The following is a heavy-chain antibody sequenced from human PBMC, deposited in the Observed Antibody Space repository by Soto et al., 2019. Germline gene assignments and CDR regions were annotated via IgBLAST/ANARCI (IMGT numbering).Heavy chain of an antibody. J-gene: IGHJ4*02. V-gene: IGHV1-69*06. CDR3: AREGRGKKAGYNGLVSLGY. CDR1: GSRFSNYV. Sequence: QVRLVQSGAEVKTPGSSLKVSCTVSGSRFSNYVISWVRQAPGHGLEWLGRIIPISNTTPYAQKFQGRVTITADKSTNTASLELSSLRSDDTAVYYCAREGRGKKAGYNGLVSLGYWGQGTLVTVAS. D-gene: IGHD2-2*02. CDR2: IIPISNTT.